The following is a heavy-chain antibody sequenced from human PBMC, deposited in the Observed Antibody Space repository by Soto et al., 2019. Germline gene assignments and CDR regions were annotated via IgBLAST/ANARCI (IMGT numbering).Heavy chain of an antibody. CDR1: GYTFTSYD. V-gene: IGHV1-8*01. CDR3: AIGVFSGHV. CDR2: MDPNSGNT. J-gene: IGHJ6*02. Sequence: QVPLVQSGAEVKKPGASVKVSCKASGYTFTSYDINWVRQATGQVLEWMGWMDPNSGNTGYAQKFQGRVTMTRNTSISTAYMELRSLRSEATAVYYCAIGVFSGHVWGQGTTVTVYS.